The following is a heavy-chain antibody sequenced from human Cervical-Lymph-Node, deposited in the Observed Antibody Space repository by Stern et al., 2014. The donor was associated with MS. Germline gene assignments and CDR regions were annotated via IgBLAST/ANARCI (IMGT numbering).Heavy chain of an antibody. V-gene: IGHV5-51*01. J-gene: IGHJ4*02. CDR3: ARGSAGAGAFFDY. CDR1: GYTFSNSW. CDR2: IYPGDSDT. D-gene: IGHD2-8*02. Sequence: VQLVESGAEVKKPGESLKISCKGSGYTFSNSWIGWGRQMHGRGLEWRGIIYPGDSDTRCSPSFQGQITISADKSISTAYLQWNSLKASDTAIFYCARGSAGAGAFFDYWGQGTLVTVSS.